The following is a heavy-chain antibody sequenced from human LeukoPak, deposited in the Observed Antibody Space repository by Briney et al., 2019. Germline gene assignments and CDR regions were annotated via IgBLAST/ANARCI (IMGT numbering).Heavy chain of an antibody. CDR2: ISGSGGSX. CDR3: AKTPPYGDPYYFDY. D-gene: IGHD4-17*01. Sequence: GGSLRLSCAASGFTFSXXAXXWVRQAPGXXXXXXXAISGSGGSXYYAXXVKXXXTISRDNSKNTLYLQMNSLRAEDTAVYYCAKTPPYGDPYYFDYWGQGTPVTVSS. CDR1: GFTFSXXA. V-gene: IGHV3-23*01. J-gene: IGHJ4*02.